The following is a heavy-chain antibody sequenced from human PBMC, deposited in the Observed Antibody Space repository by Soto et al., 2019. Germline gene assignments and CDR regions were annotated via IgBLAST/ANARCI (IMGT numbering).Heavy chain of an antibody. J-gene: IGHJ5*02. CDR3: ARTGRSSRLGDWFDP. V-gene: IGHV3-23*01. CDR2: ISGSGGST. Sequence: EVQLLESGGGLVQPGGSLRLSCAASGCTFSSYAMSWVRQAPGKGLEWVSAISGSGGSTYYADSVKGRFTISRDNSKNTLYLQMNSLRAEDTAVYYCARTGRSSRLGDWFDPWGQGTLVTVSS. CDR1: GCTFSSYA. D-gene: IGHD2-2*01.